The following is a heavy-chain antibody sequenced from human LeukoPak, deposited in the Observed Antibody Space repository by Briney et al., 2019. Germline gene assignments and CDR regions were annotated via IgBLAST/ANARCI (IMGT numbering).Heavy chain of an antibody. CDR2: ISWNSGSI. CDR3: AKDMYCSSTSCYIYYYYGMDV. CDR1: GFTFDDYA. D-gene: IGHD2-2*02. J-gene: IGHJ6*02. Sequence: GGSLRLSCAASGFTFDDYAMRWVRHAPGKGLEWVSGISWNSGSIGYADSVKGRFTISRDNAKNSLYLQMNSLRAEDTALYYCAKDMYCSSTSCYIYYYYGMDVWGQGTTVTVSS. V-gene: IGHV3-9*01.